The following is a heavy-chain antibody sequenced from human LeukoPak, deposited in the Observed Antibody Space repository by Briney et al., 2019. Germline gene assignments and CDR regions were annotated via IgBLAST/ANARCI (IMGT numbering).Heavy chain of an antibody. CDR1: GFPFSIYE. Sequence: GGSLRLSCTVSGFPFSIYEMNWVRQAPGKGLEWVSNIGSSGTTRYYADSVKGRFSISRDNAKNSLYLQMNSLRVEDTGVYYCALLAVASDFDYWGQGALVTVSS. D-gene: IGHD6-19*01. CDR2: IGSSGTTR. J-gene: IGHJ4*02. CDR3: ALLAVASDFDY. V-gene: IGHV3-48*03.